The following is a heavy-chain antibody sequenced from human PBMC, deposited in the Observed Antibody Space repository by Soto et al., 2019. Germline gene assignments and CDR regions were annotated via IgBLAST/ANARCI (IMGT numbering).Heavy chain of an antibody. CDR2: IYYSGST. Sequence: PSETLSLTCTVSGGCISSYYWSWIRQPPGKGLEWIGYIYYSGSTNYNPSLKSRVTISVDTSKNQFSLKLSSVTAADTAVYYCARRRVRAYYFDYWGQGTLVTVSS. J-gene: IGHJ4*02. D-gene: IGHD3-10*01. V-gene: IGHV4-59*08. CDR3: ARRRVRAYYFDY. CDR1: GGCISSYY.